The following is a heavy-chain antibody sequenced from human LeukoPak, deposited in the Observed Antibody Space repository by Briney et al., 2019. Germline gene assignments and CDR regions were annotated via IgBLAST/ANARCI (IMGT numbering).Heavy chain of an antibody. Sequence: GGSLRLSCSASGFTLSSYAMHWVRQAPGKGLEYVSAISSNGGSTYYADSVKGRFTISRDNSKNTLYLQMSSLRAEDTAVYYCVKDPAGGYFDWLLSENWFDPWGQGTLVTVSS. CDR2: ISSNGGST. J-gene: IGHJ5*02. V-gene: IGHV3-64D*06. D-gene: IGHD3-9*01. CDR3: VKDPAGGYFDWLLSENWFDP. CDR1: GFTLSSYA.